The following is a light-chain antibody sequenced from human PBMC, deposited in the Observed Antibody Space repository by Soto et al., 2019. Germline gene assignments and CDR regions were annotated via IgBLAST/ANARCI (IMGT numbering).Light chain of an antibody. CDR1: QSVSSSY. J-gene: IGKJ5*01. V-gene: IGKV3-20*01. CDR2: GAS. Sequence: EIVLTQSPGTLSLSPGERATLSCRASQSVSSSYLAWYQQKPGQAPRLLIYGASYRATGIPDRFSGRASGTDSTLTISRLEPEDFAVYYCQQYGSSPITFGQGTRLEIK. CDR3: QQYGSSPIT.